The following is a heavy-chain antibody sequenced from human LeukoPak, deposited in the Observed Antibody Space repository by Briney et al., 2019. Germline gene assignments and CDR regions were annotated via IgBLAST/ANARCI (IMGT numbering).Heavy chain of an antibody. V-gene: IGHV3-30*02. J-gene: IGHJ1*01. CDR2: IQDDARNK. CDR1: GFTFGSYG. D-gene: IGHD3-3*01. CDR3: AKDFWVLDSTQNSD. Sequence: GGSLRLACVGSGFTFGSYGLHWVRQAPGKGLEWVAFIQDDARNKWYADSVKGRFTISKDNSKNTMYLDMKSLKGDDTAVYYCAKDFWVLDSTQNSDWGQGPWSPSPQ.